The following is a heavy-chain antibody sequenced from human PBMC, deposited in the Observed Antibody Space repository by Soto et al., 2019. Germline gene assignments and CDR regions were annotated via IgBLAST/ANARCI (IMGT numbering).Heavy chain of an antibody. Sequence: SETLSLTCAVYGGSFSGYYWSWIRQPPGKGLEWIGEINHSGSTNYNPSLKRRVTISVATSTNQFSLKLSSVTAADTAVYYCARCPRTDEAAAPADNWFDPWGQGTLVTVSS. CDR3: ARCPRTDEAAAPADNWFDP. J-gene: IGHJ5*02. CDR2: INHSGST. D-gene: IGHD6-13*01. CDR1: GGSFSGYY. V-gene: IGHV4-34*01.